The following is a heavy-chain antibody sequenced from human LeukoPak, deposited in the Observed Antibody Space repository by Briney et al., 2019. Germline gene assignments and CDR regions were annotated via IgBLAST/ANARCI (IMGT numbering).Heavy chain of an antibody. J-gene: IGHJ4*02. Sequence: SETLSLTCAVYGGSFSGYYWSWIRQPPGKGLEWIGEINHSGSTNYNPSLKSRVIISLDTSKYQFSLKLSSVTAADTAVYYCVRFTTVSWTRDYWGQGTLVTVSS. V-gene: IGHV4-34*01. CDR2: INHSGST. D-gene: IGHD3-3*01. CDR1: GGSFSGYY. CDR3: VRFTTVSWTRDY.